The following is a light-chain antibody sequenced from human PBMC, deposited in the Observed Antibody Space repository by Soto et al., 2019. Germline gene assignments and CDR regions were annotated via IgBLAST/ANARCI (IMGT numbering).Light chain of an antibody. CDR2: GAS. V-gene: IGKV3-15*01. Sequence: EIVMTQSPVTLSVSPWERATLSCRASQSVSSNLAWYQQKPGQAPRLLIYGASTRATGIPARFSGSGSGTEFTLTISSLQSEDFAVYYCQQYNDWPYTFGQGTKLEIK. J-gene: IGKJ2*01. CDR1: QSVSSN. CDR3: QQYNDWPYT.